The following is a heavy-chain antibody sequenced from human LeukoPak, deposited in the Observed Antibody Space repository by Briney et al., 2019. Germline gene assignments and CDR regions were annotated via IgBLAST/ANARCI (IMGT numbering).Heavy chain of an antibody. CDR1: GYTFTGYY. CDR3: ARVRGFWSGYYTGDYYYYYMDV. J-gene: IGHJ6*03. V-gene: IGHV1-2*02. CDR2: INPNSGGT. Sequence: VASVKVSCKASGYTFTGYYMHWVRQAPGQGLEWMGWINPNSGGTHYAQKFQGRVTMTRDTSISTAYMELSRLRSDDTAVYYCARVRGFWSGYYTGDYYYYYMDVWGKGTTVTVSS. D-gene: IGHD3-3*01.